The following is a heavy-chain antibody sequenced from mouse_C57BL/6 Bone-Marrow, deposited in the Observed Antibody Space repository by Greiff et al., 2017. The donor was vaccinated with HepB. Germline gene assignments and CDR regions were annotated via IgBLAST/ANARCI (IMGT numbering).Heavy chain of an antibody. CDR2: IYPRSGNT. Sequence: QVQLQQSGAELARPGASVKLSCKASGYTFTSYGISWVKQRTGQGLEWIGEIYPRSGNTYYNEKFKGKATLTADKSSSTAYMELRSLTSEDSAVYFCARSAYYCGCSPDYWGQGTTLTVSS. V-gene: IGHV1-81*01. CDR3: ARSAYYCGCSPDY. D-gene: IGHD1-1*01. J-gene: IGHJ2*01. CDR1: GYTFTSYG.